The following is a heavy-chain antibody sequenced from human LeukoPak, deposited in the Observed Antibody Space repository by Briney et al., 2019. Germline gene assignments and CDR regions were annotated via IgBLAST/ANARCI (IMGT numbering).Heavy chain of an antibody. V-gene: IGHV3-23*01. CDR1: GGSISNYY. CDR2: ISGSGGST. J-gene: IGHJ4*02. D-gene: IGHD4-11*01. Sequence: ETLSLTCTVSGGSISNYYWSWVRQAPGKGLEWVSAISGSGGSTYYADSVKGRFTISRDNSKNTLYLQMNSLRAEDTAVYYCGYSKWYWGQGTLVTVSS. CDR3: GYSKWY.